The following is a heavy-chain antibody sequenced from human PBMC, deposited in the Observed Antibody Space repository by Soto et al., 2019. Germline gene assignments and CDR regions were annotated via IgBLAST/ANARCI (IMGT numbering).Heavy chain of an antibody. J-gene: IGHJ4*02. Sequence: EVQVVESGGGLIQPGRSLRLSCEVSGFSVTANYMSWVRQAPGKGLEWVSVIYSGGSTYYIDSVKGRFSIARDISKNTRYLEMNNLRAEDTAVYSCHGYGYWGQGTLVTVSS. V-gene: IGHV3-53*01. CDR3: HGYGY. CDR2: IYSGGST. D-gene: IGHD5-12*01. CDR1: GFSVTANY.